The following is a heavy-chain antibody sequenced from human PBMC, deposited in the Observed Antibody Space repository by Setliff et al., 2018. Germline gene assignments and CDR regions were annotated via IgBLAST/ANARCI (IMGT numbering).Heavy chain of an antibody. CDR1: GFTLSTYA. V-gene: IGHV3-30*04. D-gene: IGHD3-10*01. Sequence: GGSLRLSCAASGFTLSTYAMHWVRQSPGKGLEWVAAISDDGTKEYYTDSVKGRFTISRDNSKNTVDLQMNSLRAEDTAVYYCARVWFGNMDVWGKGTTVTVSS. CDR3: ARVWFGNMDV. J-gene: IGHJ6*03. CDR2: ISDDGTKE.